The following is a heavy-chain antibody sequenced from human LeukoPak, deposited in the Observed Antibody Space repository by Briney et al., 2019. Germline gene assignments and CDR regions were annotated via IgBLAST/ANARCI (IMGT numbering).Heavy chain of an antibody. D-gene: IGHD5/OR15-5a*01. V-gene: IGHV1-8*01. CDR1: GYTFTSYD. CDR3: ARSLSTDFDY. J-gene: IGHJ4*02. CDR2: VNPNSGHT. Sequence: GASVKVSCKASGYTFTSYDINWVRQATGQGLEWMGWVNPNSGHTGFAQKFQGRVSMTSNTSISTAYMEVRSLRSEDTAVYYCARSLSTDFDYWGQGILVTVSS.